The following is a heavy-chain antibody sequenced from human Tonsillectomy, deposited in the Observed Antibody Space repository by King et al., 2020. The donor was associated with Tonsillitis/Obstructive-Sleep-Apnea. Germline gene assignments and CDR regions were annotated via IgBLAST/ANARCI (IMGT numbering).Heavy chain of an antibody. D-gene: IGHD7-27*01. CDR3: AGQNLWGYYCVH. V-gene: IGHV4-34*01. J-gene: IGHJ4*02. CDR2: ITHSGST. CDR1: GGAFSGYN. Sequence: VQLQQWGAGLLKPSETLSLTCAVYGGAFSGYNWTWILQPPGKGLEWMGEITHSGSTTYDPSLKSGVPISLDSSKNQFSLKLSSVTAADTSVYYCAGQNLWGYYCVHWGQGTPVTVPS.